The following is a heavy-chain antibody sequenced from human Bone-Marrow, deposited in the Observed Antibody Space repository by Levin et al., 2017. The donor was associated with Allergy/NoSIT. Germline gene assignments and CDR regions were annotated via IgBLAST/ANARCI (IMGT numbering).Heavy chain of an antibody. J-gene: IGHJ6*02. D-gene: IGHD6-13*01. CDR2: ISWNSGSI. CDR1: GFTFDDYA. V-gene: IGHV3-9*01. Sequence: SCAASGFTFDDYAMHWVRQAPGKGLEWVSGISWNSGSIGYADSVKGRFTISRDNAKNSLYLQMNSLRAEDTALYYCAKDKMIIYDNFNSSSWLTMSCGMDVWGQGTTVTVSS. CDR3: AKDKMIIYDNFNSSSWLTMSCGMDV.